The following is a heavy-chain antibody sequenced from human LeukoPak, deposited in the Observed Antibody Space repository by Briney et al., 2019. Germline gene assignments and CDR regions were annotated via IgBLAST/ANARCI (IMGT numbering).Heavy chain of an antibody. V-gene: IGHV4-30-2*01. Sequence: SQTLSLTCTVSGGSISSGGYYWSWIRQPPGKGLGWIGEINHSGSTNYNPSLKSRVTISVDTSKNQFSLKLSSVTAADTAVYYCARGRTGYCSSTSCYTRNWFDPWGQGTLVTVSS. CDR1: GGSISSGGYY. J-gene: IGHJ5*02. D-gene: IGHD2-2*02. CDR2: INHSGST. CDR3: ARGRTGYCSSTSCYTRNWFDP.